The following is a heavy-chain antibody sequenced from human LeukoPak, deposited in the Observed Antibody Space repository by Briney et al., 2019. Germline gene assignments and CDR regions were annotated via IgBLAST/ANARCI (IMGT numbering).Heavy chain of an antibody. D-gene: IGHD5-12*01. V-gene: IGHV3-30*02. CDR1: GFTFSSYG. CDR3: AKDRQKDYDSAFDY. J-gene: IGHJ4*02. CDR2: IRYDGSNK. Sequence: PGGSLRLSCAASGFTFSSYGMHWVRQAPGKGLEWVAFIRYDGSNKYYADSVKGRFTISRDNSKNTLYLQMNSLRAEDTAVYYCAKDRQKDYDSAFDYWGQGTLVSVSS.